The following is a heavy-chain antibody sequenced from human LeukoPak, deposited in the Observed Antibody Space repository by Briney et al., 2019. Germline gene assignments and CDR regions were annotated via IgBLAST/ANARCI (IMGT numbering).Heavy chain of an antibody. CDR1: GGSINNTLFY. V-gene: IGHV4-39*07. CDR2: VYYDGIN. J-gene: IGHJ3*02. D-gene: IGHD3-22*01. CDR3: ARESRLYDSGGYSVFAAFDI. Sequence: SETLSLTCTVSGGSINNTLFYWGWIRQPPGKGLEWIGTVYYDGINYSSPSLKSRVATSVDTSKNQFSLRLSSVTAADTAMYYCARESRLYDSGGYSVFAAFDIWGQGTLVTVSS.